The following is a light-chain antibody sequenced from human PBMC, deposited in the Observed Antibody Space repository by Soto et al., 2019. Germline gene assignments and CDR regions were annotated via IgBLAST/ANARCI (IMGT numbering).Light chain of an antibody. CDR2: NNN. CDR3: AAWDDSLSGLVV. CDR1: SSNIGSSY. J-gene: IGLJ2*01. V-gene: IGLV1-47*01. Sequence: QSVLTQPPSASGTPGQRVTISCSGSSSNIGSSYVYWYQQLPGTAPKLLIYNNNQRPSGVPDRFSGSKSGTSASLAISGLQSEDEADYYCAAWDDSLSGLVVFGGGTKLTVL.